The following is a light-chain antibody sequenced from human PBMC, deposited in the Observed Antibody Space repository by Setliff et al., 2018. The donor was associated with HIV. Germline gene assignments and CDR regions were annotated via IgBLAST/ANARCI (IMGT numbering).Light chain of an antibody. J-gene: IGLJ3*02. CDR2: EVN. CDR3: SSFTSSNTWV. CDR1: NSDVGGYNY. V-gene: IGLV2-14*01. Sequence: QSALTQPASVSGSPGQSITISCTGTNSDVGGYNYVSWCQQHPGKAPKLMIYEVNNRPSGVSNRFSGSKSGNTASLTISGLQAEDEADYFCSSFTSSNTWVFGGGTKVTVL.